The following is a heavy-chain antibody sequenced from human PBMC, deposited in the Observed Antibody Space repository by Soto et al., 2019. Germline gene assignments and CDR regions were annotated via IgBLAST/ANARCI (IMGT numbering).Heavy chain of an antibody. CDR2: ISAYNGNT. CDR1: GYTFTSYG. CDR3: AREQDIVVVPAAERSEYFDY. J-gene: IGHJ4*02. D-gene: IGHD2-2*01. V-gene: IGHV1-18*01. Sequence: ASVKVSCKASGYTFTSYGISWVRQAPGQGLEWMGWISAYNGNTNYAQKLQGRVTMTTDTSTSTAYMELSSLRSEDTAVYYCAREQDIVVVPAAERSEYFDYWGQGTLVTVSS.